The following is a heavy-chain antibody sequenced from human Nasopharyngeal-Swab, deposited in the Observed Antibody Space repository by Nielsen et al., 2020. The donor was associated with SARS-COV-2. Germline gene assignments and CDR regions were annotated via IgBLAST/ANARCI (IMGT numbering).Heavy chain of an antibody. CDR1: GFTFSSYG. J-gene: IGHJ2*01. CDR2: ISYDGSNK. Sequence: GGSLRLSCAASGFTFSSYGMHWVRQAPGKGLEWVAVISYDGSNKYYADSVKGRFTISRDNSKNTLYLQMNSLRAEDTAVYYCARDLRFEDTAMAGYFDLWGRGTLVTVSS. CDR3: ARDLRFEDTAMAGYFDL. V-gene: IGHV3-30*03. D-gene: IGHD5-18*01.